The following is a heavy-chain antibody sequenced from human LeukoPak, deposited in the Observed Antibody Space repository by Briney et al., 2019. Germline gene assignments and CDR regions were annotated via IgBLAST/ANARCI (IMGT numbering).Heavy chain of an antibody. CDR3: AREGAYRTYGDYSPFDF. D-gene: IGHD4-17*01. CDR2: IYTSGST. V-gene: IGHV4-61*02. Sequence: PSQTLSLTCTVSGGSISSGSYYWSWIRQPAGKGLEWIGRIYTSGSTNYNPSLKSRVTISVDTSKNQFSLKLSSVTVADTAVYYCAREGAYRTYGDYSPFDFWGQGTLVTVSS. J-gene: IGHJ5*01. CDR1: GGSISSGSYY.